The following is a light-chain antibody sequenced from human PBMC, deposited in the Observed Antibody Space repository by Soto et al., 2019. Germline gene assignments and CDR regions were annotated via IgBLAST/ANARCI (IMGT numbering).Light chain of an antibody. CDR2: GAS. CDR1: QSVSSSY. CDR3: QQYDDWPET. Sequence: EIVMTQSPGTLSLSPVERSTFSCRASQSVSSSYLAWYQQKPGQAPRLLIYGASTRATGIPARFSGRGSGTEFILTISSLQSEDFAVYYCQQYDDWPETFGQGTKVDIK. J-gene: IGKJ1*01. V-gene: IGKV3-15*01.